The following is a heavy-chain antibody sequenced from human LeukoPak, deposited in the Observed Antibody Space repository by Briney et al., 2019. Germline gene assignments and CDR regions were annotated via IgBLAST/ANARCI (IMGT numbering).Heavy chain of an antibody. V-gene: IGHV3-48*03. J-gene: IGHJ4*02. Sequence: SGGSLRLSCAASGFTFSSYEMNWVRQAPGKGLEWVSYISSSGSTIYYADSVKGRFTISRDNAKNSLYLQMNSLRADDTAVYYCARGRPDSSGYPFDYWGQGTLVTVSS. CDR2: ISSSGSTI. CDR1: GFTFSSYE. CDR3: ARGRPDSSGYPFDY. D-gene: IGHD3-22*01.